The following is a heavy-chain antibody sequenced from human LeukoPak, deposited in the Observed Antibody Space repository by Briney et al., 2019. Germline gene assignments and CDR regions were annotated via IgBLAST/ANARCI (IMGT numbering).Heavy chain of an antibody. CDR1: GFTFSSFN. CDR2: ISSRQNDI. Sequence: GGSLRLSCAASGFTFSSFNMNWVRQTPGKGLEWVSSISSRQNDIYYADSLEGRFTISRDNAKNSLYLQMNSLRAEGTAVYFCAREVGSGWNYFDLWGQGTLVTVSS. J-gene: IGHJ4*02. D-gene: IGHD6-25*01. V-gene: IGHV3-21*01. CDR3: AREVGSGWNYFDL.